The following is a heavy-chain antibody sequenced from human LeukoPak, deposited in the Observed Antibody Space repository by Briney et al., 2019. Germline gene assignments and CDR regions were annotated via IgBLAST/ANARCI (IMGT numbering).Heavy chain of an antibody. V-gene: IGHV3-23*01. D-gene: IGHD3-16*02. Sequence: GGSLRLSCAASGFTFSSYAMSWVRQAPGKGLEWVSAISGSGSTYYADSVKGRFTISRDNSKNTLYLQMNSLRAEDTAVYYCARVITFGGVIVEEGYFDYWGQGTLVTDSS. CDR3: ARVITFGGVIVEEGYFDY. CDR1: GFTFSSYA. CDR2: ISGSGST. J-gene: IGHJ4*02.